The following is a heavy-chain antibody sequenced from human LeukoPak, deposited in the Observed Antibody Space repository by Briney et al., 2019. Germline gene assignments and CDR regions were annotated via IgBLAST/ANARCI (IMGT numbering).Heavy chain of an antibody. J-gene: IGHJ4*02. CDR1: GGSFSGYY. D-gene: IGHD1-1*01. V-gene: IGHV4-34*01. CDR3: ARGGRNLGY. Sequence: SETLSLTCAVYGGSFSGYYWSWIRQPPGKGLEWIGEINHSGSTNYNPSLKSRVTISVDTSKNQFSPKLSSVTAADTAVYYCARGGRNLGYWGQGTLVTVSS. CDR2: INHSGST.